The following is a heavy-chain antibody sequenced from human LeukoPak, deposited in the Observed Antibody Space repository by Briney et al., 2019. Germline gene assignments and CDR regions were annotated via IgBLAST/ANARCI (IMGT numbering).Heavy chain of an antibody. D-gene: IGHD5-24*01. CDR3: VRARRWLQGLDY. Sequence: GASVKVSCKASGGTFSSYAISWVRQAPGQGLEWMGGIIPIFGTANYAQKFQGRVTITTDESTSTAYMELSSLRSEDTAVYYCVRARRWLQGLDYWGQGTLVTVSS. CDR2: IIPIFGTA. V-gene: IGHV1-69*05. J-gene: IGHJ4*02. CDR1: GGTFSSYA.